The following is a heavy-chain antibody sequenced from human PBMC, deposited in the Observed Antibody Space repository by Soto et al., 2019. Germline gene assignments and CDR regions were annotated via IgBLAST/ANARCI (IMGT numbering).Heavy chain of an antibody. CDR3: AREPEVCSSNNCHFDY. J-gene: IGHJ4*02. D-gene: IGHD2-2*01. CDR2: INPRGAST. CDR1: GYTFISNY. V-gene: IGHV1-46*01. Sequence: QVQLVQSGAEVKKPGASVKISCKASGYTFISNYVYWVRQAPGQGLEWMGIINPRGASTSYAQKFQGRVTMTSDTSTSTVYMDLSSLTSDDTAVYYCAREPEVCSSNNCHFDYWGQGALVNVSS.